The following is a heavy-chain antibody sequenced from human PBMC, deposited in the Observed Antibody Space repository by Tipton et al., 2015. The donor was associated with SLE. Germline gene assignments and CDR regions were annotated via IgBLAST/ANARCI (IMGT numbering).Heavy chain of an antibody. Sequence: TLSLTCAVYGGSFSGYYWSWIRQPPGKGLEWIGEINHSGSTNYNPSLKSRVTISVDTSKNQFSLKLSSVTAADTAVYYCARGSRGFGDHRYFDYWGQGTLVTVSS. CDR1: GGSFSGYY. J-gene: IGHJ4*02. CDR2: INHSGST. CDR3: ARGSRGFGDHRYFDY. D-gene: IGHD3-10*01. V-gene: IGHV4-34*01.